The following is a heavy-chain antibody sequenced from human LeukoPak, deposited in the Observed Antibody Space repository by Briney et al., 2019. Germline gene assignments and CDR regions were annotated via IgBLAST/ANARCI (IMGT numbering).Heavy chain of an antibody. V-gene: IGHV4-4*08. CDR2: IYNSGTT. Sequence: SETLSLTCTVSGGSISSFYWSWIRQPPGKGLEWIGYIYNSGTTNYNPSLKSRVTISVDTSKDQFSLKLSSVTAADTAVYYCANGRGYSYIDYWGQGTLVTVSS. CDR3: ANGRGYSYIDY. J-gene: IGHJ4*02. CDR1: GGSISSFY. D-gene: IGHD5-18*01.